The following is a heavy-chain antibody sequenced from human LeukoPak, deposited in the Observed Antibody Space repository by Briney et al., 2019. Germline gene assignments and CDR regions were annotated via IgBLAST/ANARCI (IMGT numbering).Heavy chain of an antibody. D-gene: IGHD1-7*01. Sequence: SETLSLTCTVSGDSMSSYYWTWIRQSPGKGLEWIGYMYHSGSTNYNPSLKSRVTISVDTSKNQFSLKLSSVTAADTAVYYCARDQSRITGTAFGYYYYGMDVWGQGTTVTVSS. CDR1: GDSMSSYY. CDR2: MYHSGST. J-gene: IGHJ6*02. CDR3: ARDQSRITGTAFGYYYYGMDV. V-gene: IGHV4-59*01.